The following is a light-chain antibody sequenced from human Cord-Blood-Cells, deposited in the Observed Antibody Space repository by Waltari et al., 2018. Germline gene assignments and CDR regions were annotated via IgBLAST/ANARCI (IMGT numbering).Light chain of an antibody. CDR3: CSYAGSSTWV. CDR2: EGS. CDR1: SSDVGSYNL. V-gene: IGLV2-23*01. J-gene: IGLJ3*02. Sequence: QSALTQPASVSGSPGQSITISCTGTSSDVGSYNLVSWYQQHPGKAPKRMIYEGSKRPSGVSNRFPGSKSGNPASLTISGPQAEDEADYYCCSYAGSSTWVFGGGTKLTVL.